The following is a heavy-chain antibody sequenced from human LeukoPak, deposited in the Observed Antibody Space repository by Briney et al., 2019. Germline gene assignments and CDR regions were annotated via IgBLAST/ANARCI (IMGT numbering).Heavy chain of an antibody. CDR3: AKGFRPGSSWYPNLDP. V-gene: IGHV3-53*01. Sequence: PGGSLRLSCAASGFTVSNNYMNWVRQAPGKGLEWVSLIYSGSTTNYADSAKGRVTISRDNSTNTRYLQMKSLRGDDTAVFYCAKGFRPGSSWYPNLDPWGQGNLGTVSS. CDR2: IYSGSTT. J-gene: IGHJ5*02. CDR1: GFTVSNNY. D-gene: IGHD2-2*01.